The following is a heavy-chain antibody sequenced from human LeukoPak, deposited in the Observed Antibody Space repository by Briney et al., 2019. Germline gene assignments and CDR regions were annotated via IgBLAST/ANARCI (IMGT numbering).Heavy chain of an antibody. J-gene: IGHJ4*02. Sequence: SETLSLTCAVDGGSLSPYYWSWIRQPPGKGLEWIGEISPSGTTNYNPSLKSRVTMSLETSKNQFSLELSSVTAADAAVYYCARSTGYYPGSGKLFGYWGQGTLVTVSS. CDR3: ARSTGYYPGSGKLFGY. CDR2: ISPSGTT. V-gene: IGHV4-34*01. D-gene: IGHD3-10*01. CDR1: GGSLSPYY.